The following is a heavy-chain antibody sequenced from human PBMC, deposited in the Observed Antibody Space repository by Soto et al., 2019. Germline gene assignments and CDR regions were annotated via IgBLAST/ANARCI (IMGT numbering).Heavy chain of an antibody. J-gene: IGHJ4*02. CDR1: GFTFDDYA. V-gene: IGHV3-9*01. D-gene: IGHD6-13*01. Sequence: GGSLRLSCAASGFTFDDYAMHWVRQAPGKGLEWVSGISWNSGSIGYADSVKGRFTISRDNAKNSLCLQMNSLRAEDTALYFCAKDMSTPLPYSSSWYWFDYWGQGTLVTVSS. CDR3: AKDMSTPLPYSSSWYWFDY. CDR2: ISWNSGSI.